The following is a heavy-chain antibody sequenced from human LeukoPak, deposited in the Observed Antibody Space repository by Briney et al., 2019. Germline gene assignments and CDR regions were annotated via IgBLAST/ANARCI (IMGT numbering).Heavy chain of an antibody. CDR3: ARGAPDYYDSSGYYRQNDAFDI. D-gene: IGHD3-22*01. J-gene: IGHJ3*02. CDR2: MDTSGGT. V-gene: IGHV4-4*07. CDR1: GGPISNYY. Sequence: SETLSLTCTVSGGPISNYYWSWIRQPAGKGLEWIGRMDTSGGTNYNPSFKSRVAISLDTSKNQFSLKLSSVTAADTAVYYCARGAPDYYDSSGYYRQNDAFDIWGQGTMVTVSS.